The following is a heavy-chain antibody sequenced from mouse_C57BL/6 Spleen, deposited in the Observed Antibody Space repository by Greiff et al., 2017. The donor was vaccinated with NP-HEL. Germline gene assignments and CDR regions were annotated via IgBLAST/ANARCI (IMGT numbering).Heavy chain of an antibody. J-gene: IGHJ2*01. CDR3: ARGGFDY. V-gene: IGHV1-59*01. CDR1: GYTFTSYW. Sequence: QVQLQQPGAELVRPGTSVKLSCKASGYTFTSYWMHWVKQRPGQGLEWIGVIDPSDSYTNYNQKFKGKATLTVDTSSSTAYMQLSSLKSEGSAVYYCARGGFDYWGQGTTLTVSS. CDR2: IDPSDSYT.